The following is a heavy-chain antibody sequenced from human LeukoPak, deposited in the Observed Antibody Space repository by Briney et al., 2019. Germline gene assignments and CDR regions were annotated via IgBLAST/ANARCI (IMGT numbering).Heavy chain of an antibody. V-gene: IGHV3-74*01. CDR3: SSLTTVANDAFDI. D-gene: IGHD4-11*01. CDR1: GFTFNSYW. CDR2: INSDGSTT. Sequence: GGSLRLSCAASGFTFNSYWMHWVRQAPGKGLLLFSRINSDGSTTTYADSVKGRFTVSRDNAKNTLYLQMNSLRAEDTAVYYCSSLTTVANDAFDIWGQGTMVTVSS. J-gene: IGHJ3*02.